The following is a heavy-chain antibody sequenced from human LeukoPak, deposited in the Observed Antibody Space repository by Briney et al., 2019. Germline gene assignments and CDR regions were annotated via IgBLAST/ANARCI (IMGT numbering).Heavy chain of an antibody. CDR3: TRDHEELVPSDY. CDR1: GFTFSTYN. CDR2: IRSKAYGGTT. Sequence: PGESLRLSCAASGFTFSTYNMDWVRQAPGKGLEWVGFIRSKAYGGTTEYAASVKGRFTISRDDSKSIAYLQMNSLKTEDTAVYYCTRDHEELVPSDYWGQGTLVTVSS. D-gene: IGHD2-2*01. V-gene: IGHV3-49*04. J-gene: IGHJ4*02.